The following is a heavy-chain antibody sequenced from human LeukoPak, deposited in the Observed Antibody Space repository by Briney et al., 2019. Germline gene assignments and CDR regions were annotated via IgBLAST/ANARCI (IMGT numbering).Heavy chain of an antibody. J-gene: IGHJ4*02. V-gene: IGHV4-34*01. D-gene: IGHD6-19*01. CDR1: GGSFSGYY. CDR2: INHSGST. CDR3: ASGLMLAGRYFDY. Sequence: PSETLSLTCAVYGGSFSGYYWSWIRQPPGKGLEWIGEINHSGSTNYNPSLKSRVTISVDTSKNQFSLKLSFVTAADTAVYYCASGLMLAGRYFDYWGQGTLVTVSS.